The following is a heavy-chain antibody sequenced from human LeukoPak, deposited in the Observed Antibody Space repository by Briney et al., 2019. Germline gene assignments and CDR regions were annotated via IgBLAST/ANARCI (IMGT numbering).Heavy chain of an antibody. CDR3: ASPRSAGDYYFDY. CDR1: GDSISNYY. CDR2: IYTSGST. J-gene: IGHJ4*02. V-gene: IGHV4-4*07. Sequence: SETLSLTCTVSGDSISNYYWSWIRQPAGKGLEWIGRIYTSGSTNYNPSLKSRVTMSVDTSKNQFSLKLSSVTAADTAVYYCASPRSAGDYYFDYWGQGTLVTVSS.